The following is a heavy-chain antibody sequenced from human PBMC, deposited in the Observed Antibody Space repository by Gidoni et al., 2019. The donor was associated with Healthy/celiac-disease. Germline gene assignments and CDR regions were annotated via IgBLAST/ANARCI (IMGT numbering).Heavy chain of an antibody. V-gene: IGHV1-8*01. CDR1: GSTFTSSD. J-gene: IGHJ4*02. CDR2: MTPNSGNT. CDR3: ARGVYYDSSGGPVDY. Sequence: QVQLVQSGAEVKNPGASVMVSCKASGSTFTSSDINSVRQATGQGLEWMGWMTPNSGNTGYAQKFQGRFTMTRNTSISTAYMELSSLRSEDTAVYYCARGVYYDSSGGPVDYWGQGTLVTVSS. D-gene: IGHD3-22*01.